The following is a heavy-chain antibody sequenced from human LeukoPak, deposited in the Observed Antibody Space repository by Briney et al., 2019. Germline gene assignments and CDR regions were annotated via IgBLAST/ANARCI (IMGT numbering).Heavy chain of an antibody. CDR1: GYSFTTYW. Sequence: GASLKISCKGSGYSFTTYWIGWVRQMPGKGLEWMGIIYPGDSDARYSPSFQGQVTISADKSISTAYLQWSGLKASDTAMYYCARRGHSSSWYSDYWGQGTLVTVSS. V-gene: IGHV5-51*01. J-gene: IGHJ4*02. CDR2: IYPGDSDA. CDR3: ARRGHSSSWYSDY. D-gene: IGHD6-13*01.